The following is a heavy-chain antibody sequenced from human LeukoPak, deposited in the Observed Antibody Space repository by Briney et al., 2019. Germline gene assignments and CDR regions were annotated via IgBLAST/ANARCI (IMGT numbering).Heavy chain of an antibody. CDR1: GFTFSSYA. V-gene: IGHV3-30*04. CDR2: ISYDGSNK. D-gene: IGHD5-24*01. Sequence: GGSLRLSCAASGFTFSSYAMRWVRQAPGRGLEWVAVISYDGSNKYYADSVKGRFTISRDNSKNTLYLQMNSLRAEDTAVYYCASLEMATILDYWGQGTLVTVSS. CDR3: ASLEMATILDY. J-gene: IGHJ4*02.